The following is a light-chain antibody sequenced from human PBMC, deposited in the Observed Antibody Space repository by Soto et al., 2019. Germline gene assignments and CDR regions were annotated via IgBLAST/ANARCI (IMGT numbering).Light chain of an antibody. Sequence: EIVLTQSPGTLSLSPGERATLSCRASQSVSSSYLAWYQQKPGQAPRLLIYGASSRATGIPDRFSGSASGTDFTLTISRLEPADFAVYYCQQYGSSPLTFGGGTKVEIK. CDR2: GAS. J-gene: IGKJ4*01. V-gene: IGKV3-20*01. CDR1: QSVSSSY. CDR3: QQYGSSPLT.